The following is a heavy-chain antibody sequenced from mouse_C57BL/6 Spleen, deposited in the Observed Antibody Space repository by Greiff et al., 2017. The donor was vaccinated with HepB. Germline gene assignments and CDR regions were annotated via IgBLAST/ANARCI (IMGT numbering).Heavy chain of an antibody. J-gene: IGHJ3*01. CDR1: GYAFSSSW. Sequence: VQLVESGPELVKPGASVKISCKASGYAFSSSWMNWVKQRPGKGLEWIGRIYPGDGDTNYNGKFKGKATLTADKSSSTAYMQLSSLTSEDSAVYVWANDYDYDGRFAYWGQGTLVTVSA. V-gene: IGHV1-82*01. CDR3: ANDYDYDGRFAY. CDR2: IYPGDGDT. D-gene: IGHD2-4*01.